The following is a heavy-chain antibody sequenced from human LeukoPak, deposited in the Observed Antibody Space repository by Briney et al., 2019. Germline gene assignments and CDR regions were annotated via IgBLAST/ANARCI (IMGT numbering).Heavy chain of an antibody. D-gene: IGHD2-8*01. J-gene: IGHJ4*02. CDR3: AKTVVLVVYAPFDY. Sequence: GGSLRLSCAASGFTVSNYAMGWVRQAPEKGLEWVSGISGSSGSTYYADSVKGRFTISTDNSKNTLYLQMNSLRAEDAAVYYCAKTVVLVVYAPFDYWGQGTLVTVSS. V-gene: IGHV3-23*01. CDR2: ISGSSGST. CDR1: GFTVSNYA.